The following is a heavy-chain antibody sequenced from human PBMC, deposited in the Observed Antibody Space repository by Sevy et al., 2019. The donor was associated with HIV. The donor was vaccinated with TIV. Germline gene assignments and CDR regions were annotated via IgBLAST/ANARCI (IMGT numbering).Heavy chain of an antibody. J-gene: IGHJ6*02. D-gene: IGHD6-19*01. CDR1: GFTFSSYG. CDR2: IWYDGSKK. Sequence: GGSLRLSCAASGFTFSSYGMHWVRQAPGKGLEWVAVIWYDGSKKYYVDSVKGRFTISRDNSKNTLYLQMNSLRAEDTAVYYCARTYLSPVAATGDYYYYGMDVWGQGTTVTVSS. V-gene: IGHV3-33*01. CDR3: ARTYLSPVAATGDYYYYGMDV.